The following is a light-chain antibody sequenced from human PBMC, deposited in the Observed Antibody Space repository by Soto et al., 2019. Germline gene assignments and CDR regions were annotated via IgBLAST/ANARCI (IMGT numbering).Light chain of an antibody. CDR1: QCIGNR. Sequence: DIQMTQSPSTLSASVGDRVTFTCRASQCIGNRLAWYQQKPGKAPKFLIYDASTLQSGVPSRFSGSGSGTEFTLTISSLQPDDFATYYCQQYNTYSPWAFGQGTKVEIK. CDR3: QQYNTYSPWA. V-gene: IGKV1-5*01. CDR2: DAS. J-gene: IGKJ1*01.